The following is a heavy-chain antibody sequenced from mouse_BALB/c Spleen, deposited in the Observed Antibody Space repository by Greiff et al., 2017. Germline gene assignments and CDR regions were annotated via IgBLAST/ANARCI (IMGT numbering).Heavy chain of an antibody. CDR3: AYYDGSSYGFAY. D-gene: IGHD1-1*01. V-gene: IGHV1S135*01. Sequence: EVQLQQSGPELMKPGASVKISCKASGYSFTSYYMHWVKQSHGKSLEWIGYIDPFNGGTSYNQKFKGKATLTVDKSSSTAYMHLSSLTSEDSAVYYCAYYDGSSYGFAYWGQGTLVTVSA. CDR2: IDPFNGGT. CDR1: GYSFTSYY. J-gene: IGHJ3*01.